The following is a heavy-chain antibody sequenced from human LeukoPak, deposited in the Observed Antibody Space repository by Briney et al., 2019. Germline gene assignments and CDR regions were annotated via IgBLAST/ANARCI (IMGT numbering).Heavy chain of an antibody. CDR2: ISGSGGTT. D-gene: IGHD6-19*01. J-gene: IGHJ4*02. CDR1: GFTFSSYA. Sequence: GGSLRLSCAASGFTFSSYAMNWVRQAPGKGLEWVSGISGSGGTTFYADSVKGRFTISRDNSKNTLYLQMNSLRAEDTAVYYCARPYSSGWYGDFDYWGQGTLVTVSS. CDR3: ARPYSSGWYGDFDY. V-gene: IGHV3-23*01.